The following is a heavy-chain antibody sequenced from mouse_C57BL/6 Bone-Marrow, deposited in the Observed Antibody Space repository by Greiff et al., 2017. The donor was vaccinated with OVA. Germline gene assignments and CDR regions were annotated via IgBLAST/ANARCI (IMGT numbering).Heavy chain of an antibody. CDR2: IYPGSGNT. CDR3: ARDYYGSSLWYFEV. D-gene: IGHD1-1*01. J-gene: IGHJ1*03. V-gene: IGHV1-76*01. Sequence: QVQLQQSGAELVRPGASVKLSCKASGYTFTDYYINWVKQRPGQGLEWIARIYPGSGNTYYNEKFKSKATLTVDKSSSTAYMQLSSLTSEDSAVYYCARDYYGSSLWYFEVWGTGTTVTVAS. CDR1: GYTFTDYY.